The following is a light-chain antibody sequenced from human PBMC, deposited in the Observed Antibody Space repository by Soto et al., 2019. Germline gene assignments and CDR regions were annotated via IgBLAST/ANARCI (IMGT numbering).Light chain of an antibody. J-gene: IGKJ1*01. CDR1: QTISTY. V-gene: IGKV1-39*01. CDR3: QQSYSSPWT. Sequence: DIQMTQSPSSLSASVGDRVTITCRASQTISTYLNLYQQRPGKAPKLLIYAASTLLSGVPLRFTGGGSGTDFTLTIDILQPEDLATYYCQQSYSSPWTFGQGTKVEMK. CDR2: AAS.